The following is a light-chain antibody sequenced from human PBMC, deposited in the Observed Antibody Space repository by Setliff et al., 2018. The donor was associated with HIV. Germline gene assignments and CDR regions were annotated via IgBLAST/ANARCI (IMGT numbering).Light chain of an antibody. CDR3: YSYTSSSTLL. Sequence: LAQPASVSGSPGQSMTISCTGTSSDVGSFNLVSWYQHHPGKAPKLMIYEVSRRPSGVPDRFSGSRSGNTASLTISGLQAEDEADYYCYSYTSSSTLLFGTGTKVTVL. CDR1: SSDVGSFNL. V-gene: IGLV2-14*02. J-gene: IGLJ1*01. CDR2: EVS.